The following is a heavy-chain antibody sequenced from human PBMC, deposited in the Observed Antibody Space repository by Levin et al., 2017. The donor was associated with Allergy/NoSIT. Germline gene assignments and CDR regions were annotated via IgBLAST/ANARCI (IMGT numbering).Heavy chain of an antibody. J-gene: IGHJ4*02. CDR3: ARSRSYSSSWYTGYFDY. CDR1: GGSIFDGNYY. D-gene: IGHD6-13*01. V-gene: IGHV4-30-4*01. Sequence: SETLSLTCTVSGGSIFDGNYYWTWIRQPPGKGLEWIGYIYYSGTTYYSPFLKSRLTMSVDTSNNQFSLKLTSVTAADTAVYYCARSRSYSSSWYTGYFDYWGQGALVAVSS. CDR2: IYYSGTT.